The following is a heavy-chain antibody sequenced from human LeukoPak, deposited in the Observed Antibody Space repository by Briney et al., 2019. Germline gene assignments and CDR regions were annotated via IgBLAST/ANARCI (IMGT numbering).Heavy chain of an antibody. D-gene: IGHD3-22*01. CDR3: ARLTSTRNSSGHTWYYFDF. J-gene: IGHJ4*02. Sequence: SETLSLTCTVSGGSISTYYWSWIRQPPGKGLEWIGYIYYSGSTNYNPSLKSRVTISVDTSKNQFSLKLSSVTAADTAVYYCARLTSTRNSSGHTWYYFDFWGQGTLVTVSS. V-gene: IGHV4-59*08. CDR2: IYYSGST. CDR1: GGSISTYY.